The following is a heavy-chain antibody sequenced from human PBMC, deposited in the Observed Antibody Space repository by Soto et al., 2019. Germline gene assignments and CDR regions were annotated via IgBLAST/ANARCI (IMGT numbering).Heavy chain of an antibody. CDR1: GDSISNIDYF. J-gene: IGHJ5*01. CDR3: ARGRYCLTGRCFPNWFDS. Sequence: SETLSLTCSVSGDSISNIDYFWAWIRQPPGQAMEYIGYIYKSATPYYNPSFESRVAISVETSKSQFSLNVTSVTAADTAVYFCARGRYCLTGRCFPNWFDSWGQGDLVT. D-gene: IGHD7-27*01. CDR2: IYKSATP. V-gene: IGHV4-30-4*01.